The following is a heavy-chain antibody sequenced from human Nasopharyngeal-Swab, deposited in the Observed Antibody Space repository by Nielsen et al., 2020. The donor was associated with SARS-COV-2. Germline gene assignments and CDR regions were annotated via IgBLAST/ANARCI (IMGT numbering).Heavy chain of an antibody. J-gene: IGHJ6*02. V-gene: IGHV5-51*01. CDR2: IYPGDSYT. CDR3: ARHKAAEGNYYDSSGYGINYYYYGMDV. D-gene: IGHD3-22*01. Sequence: VRQMPGKGLAWMGIIYPGDSYTNYSPSFQGHVTISADKSISTAYLQWSSLKASDTAMYYCARHKAAEGNYYDSSGYGINYYYYGMDVWGQGTTVTVSS.